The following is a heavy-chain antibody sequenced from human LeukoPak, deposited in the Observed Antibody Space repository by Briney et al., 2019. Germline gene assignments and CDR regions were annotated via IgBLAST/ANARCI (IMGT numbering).Heavy chain of an antibody. D-gene: IGHD6-19*01. J-gene: IGHJ4*02. CDR1: GYTLTGYY. CDR2: INPNSDVT. V-gene: IGHV1-2*02. Sequence: ASVKVSCKASGYTLTGYYIYWVRQAPGQGLEWMGWINPNSDVTNYAQNFQGRVSMTRDTSISTAYMELSRLGSDDTAVYYCARDRGITVPGAAFDYWGQGTLVTVSS. CDR3: ARDRGITVPGAAFDY.